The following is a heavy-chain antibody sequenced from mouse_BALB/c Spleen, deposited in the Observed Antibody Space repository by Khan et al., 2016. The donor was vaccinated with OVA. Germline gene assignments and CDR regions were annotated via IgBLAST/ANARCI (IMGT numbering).Heavy chain of an antibody. CDR2: MIYTGYT. D-gene: IGHD2-14*01. Sequence: EVQLQESGPSLVKPSQTLSLTCSVTGDSITSGYWSWIRRFPGNKLEYMGYMIYTGYTYYNPPPQRRLSITRHTSKNQHYLQLNSATPTDTATYYCARATGRYVFAYWGQGSLVTVSA. J-gene: IGHJ3*01. CDR1: GDSITSGY. CDR3: ARATGRYVFAY. V-gene: IGHV3-8*02.